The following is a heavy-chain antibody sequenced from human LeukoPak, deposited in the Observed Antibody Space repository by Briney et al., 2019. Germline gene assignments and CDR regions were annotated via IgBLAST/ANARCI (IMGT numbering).Heavy chain of an antibody. CDR2: ISSNGIYT. J-gene: IGHJ3*01. CDR3: ARGPTVITFNAFDV. CDR1: GFTFSDYG. D-gene: IGHD4-17*01. Sequence: PGGSLRLFCAASGFTFSDYGRYWVRRAPGKGLEHVSGISSNGIYTYYANSVKGRFTISRDNSKNTLYLQMGSLRAEDMAVYYCARGPTVITFNAFDVWGQGTMVTVSS. V-gene: IGHV3-64*01.